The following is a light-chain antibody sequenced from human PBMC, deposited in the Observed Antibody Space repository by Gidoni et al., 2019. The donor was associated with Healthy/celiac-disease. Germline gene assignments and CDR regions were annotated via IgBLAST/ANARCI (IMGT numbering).Light chain of an antibody. V-gene: IGKV3-11*01. CDR3: QQRSNWPRGFT. J-gene: IGKJ3*01. CDR2: DAS. Sequence: EIVLTQSPATLSLSPGERATLSCGASQSVSSYLAWYQQKPGQAPRLLIYDASNRATGIPARFSGSGSGTDFTLTISSLEPEDFAVYYCQQRSNWPRGFTFGPGTKVDIK. CDR1: QSVSSY.